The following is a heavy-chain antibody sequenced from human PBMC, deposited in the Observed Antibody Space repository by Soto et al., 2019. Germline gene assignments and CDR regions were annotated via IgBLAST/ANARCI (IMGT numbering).Heavy chain of an antibody. Sequence: QVQLVQSGAEVKKPGASVKVSCKASGYTFTSYGISWVRQAPGQGLEWMGWISNYNGDTNYAQKLQGRVTMTTDTATSTAYMALRSLKSDDTDVYYCTRGGQLFAGNYFDYWGQGTLVTVSS. CDR1: GYTFTSYG. V-gene: IGHV1-18*01. CDR3: TRGGQLFAGNYFDY. J-gene: IGHJ4*02. CDR2: ISNYNGDT. D-gene: IGHD3-10*02.